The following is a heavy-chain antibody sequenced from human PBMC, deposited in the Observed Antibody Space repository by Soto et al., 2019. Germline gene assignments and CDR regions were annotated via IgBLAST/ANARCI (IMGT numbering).Heavy chain of an antibody. CDR1: GYTFTSYY. CDR3: ARAQGMAAAGRDQFDS. CDR2: INPSSGST. D-gene: IGHD6-13*01. Sequence: QVQLVQSGAEVKKPGASVTVSCNASGYTFTSYYIHCVRQAPGPGLEWMGIINPSSGSTNYAQKFQGRLTMTMDTSTTTVYMGLSRLTSEDTAVYYCARAQGMAAAGRDQFDSWGKGSLVTVSS. V-gene: IGHV1-46*03. J-gene: IGHJ4*02.